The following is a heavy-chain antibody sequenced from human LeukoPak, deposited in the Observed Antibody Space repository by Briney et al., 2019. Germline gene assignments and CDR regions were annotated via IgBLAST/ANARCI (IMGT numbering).Heavy chain of an antibody. CDR1: GGSISSSSYY. D-gene: IGHD3-22*01. CDR3: ALMYYSDSSGYYLGYYFDY. Sequence: SETLSLTCTVSGGSISSSSYYWGWLRQPPGKGLEWLGSIYYSGSTYYSPSLKSRVTISVDTSKNQFSLKLSSVTAADTAVYYCALMYYSDSSGYYLGYYFDYWGRGTLVTVSS. J-gene: IGHJ4*02. CDR2: IYYSGST. V-gene: IGHV4-39*01.